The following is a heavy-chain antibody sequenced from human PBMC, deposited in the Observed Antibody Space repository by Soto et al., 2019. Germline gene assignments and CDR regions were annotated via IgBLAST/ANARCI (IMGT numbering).Heavy chain of an antibody. D-gene: IGHD3-3*01. J-gene: IGHJ4*02. CDR1: GFSFSSYG. CDR2: ITYDGSNK. V-gene: IGHV3-30*18. CDR3: AKVLTSGTYDFWSCYYQDYFDY. Sequence: QVQMVESGGGVVQPARSLRLSCAASGFSFSSYGMHWVRQAQGKGREWVAVITYDGSNKYYADSVKGRFTISRDNSKKTLYLQMNSLRAEDTAMYYCAKVLTSGTYDFWSCYYQDYFDYWGQGTLVTVSS.